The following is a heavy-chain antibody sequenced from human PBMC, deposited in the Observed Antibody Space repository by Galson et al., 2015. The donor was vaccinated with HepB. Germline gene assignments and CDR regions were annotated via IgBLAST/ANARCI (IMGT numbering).Heavy chain of an antibody. CDR2: IIPILGIA. V-gene: IGHV1-69*04. Sequence: SVKVSCKASGGTFSSYAISWVRQAPGQGLEWMGRIIPILGIANYAQKFQGRVTITADKSTSTAYMELSSLRSEDTAVYYCARVTPYSGSLTLGAFDIWGQGTMVTVSS. CDR3: ARVTPYSGSLTLGAFDI. D-gene: IGHD1-26*01. J-gene: IGHJ3*02. CDR1: GGTFSSYA.